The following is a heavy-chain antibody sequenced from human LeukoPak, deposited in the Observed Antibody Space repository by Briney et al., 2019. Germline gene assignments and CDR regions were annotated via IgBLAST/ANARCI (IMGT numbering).Heavy chain of an antibody. D-gene: IGHD5-18*01. J-gene: IGHJ4*02. CDR2: IYYSGSS. CDR3: ARLGYNFGSPFDH. Sequence: PSETLSLTCTVSGGSIISSSYYWGWIRQPPGKGLEWIGTIYYSGSSYYNPSLKSRLTISVDTSKNRFSLKLSSVTAADTAVYYCARLGYNFGSPFDHWGQGTLVTVSS. CDR1: GGSIISSSYY. V-gene: IGHV4-39*01.